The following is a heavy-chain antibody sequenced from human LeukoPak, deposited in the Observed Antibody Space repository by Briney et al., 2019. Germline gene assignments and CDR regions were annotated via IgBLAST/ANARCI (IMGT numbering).Heavy chain of an antibody. CDR3: ATGYSLSPKGV. D-gene: IGHD5-12*01. Sequence: TGGSLRLSCAASGFTLSNYWMHWVRQAPGKGLVWVSRINSDAITTYADSVKGRFTISRDDAKNTLYLQMNSLRGEDTAVYYCATGYSLSPKGVRGQGTMVTVSS. CDR2: INSDAIT. V-gene: IGHV3-74*01. CDR1: GFTLSNYW. J-gene: IGHJ3*01.